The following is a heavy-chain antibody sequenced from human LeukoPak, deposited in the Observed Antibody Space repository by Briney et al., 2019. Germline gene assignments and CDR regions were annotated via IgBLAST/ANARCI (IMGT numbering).Heavy chain of an antibody. CDR3: ASANYYGSGSYLGEDN. Sequence: QPGGSLRLSCAASGFAFSSYTMNWVRQPPGKGLEWVSNIGTSSTTIYYADSVKGRFTISRDNAKNSQYLQMNSLRADDTAVYYCASANYYGSGSYLGEDNWGQGTLVTVSS. CDR1: GFAFSSYT. V-gene: IGHV3-48*01. J-gene: IGHJ4*02. D-gene: IGHD3-10*01. CDR2: IGTSSTTI.